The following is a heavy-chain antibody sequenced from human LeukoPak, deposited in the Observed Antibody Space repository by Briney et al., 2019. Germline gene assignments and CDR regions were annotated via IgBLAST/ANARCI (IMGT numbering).Heavy chain of an antibody. CDR1: GFTFSSYA. CDR3: ASAYGSGTYHYFDY. J-gene: IGHJ4*02. Sequence: HPGGSLRLSCAASGFTFSSYAMSWVRQAPGKGLEWVSAISGSGSSTYYADSVKGRFTISRDSSKNTLYLQMNSLRAEDTAVYYCASAYGSGTYHYFDYWGQGTLVTVSS. V-gene: IGHV3-23*01. CDR2: ISGSGSST. D-gene: IGHD3-10*01.